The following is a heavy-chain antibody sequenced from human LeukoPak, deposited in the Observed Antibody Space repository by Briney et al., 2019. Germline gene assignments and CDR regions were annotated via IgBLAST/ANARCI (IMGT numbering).Heavy chain of an antibody. CDR3: ASSGRASDFDY. V-gene: IGHV1-69*06. Sequence: ASVKVSCKASGGTFSSYAISWVRQAPGQGLEWMGGIIPIFGTANYAQKFQGRVTITADKSTSTAYMELSSLRSDDTAVYYCASSGRASDFDYWGQGTLVTVSS. CDR2: IIPIFGTA. CDR1: GGTFSSYA. J-gene: IGHJ4*02.